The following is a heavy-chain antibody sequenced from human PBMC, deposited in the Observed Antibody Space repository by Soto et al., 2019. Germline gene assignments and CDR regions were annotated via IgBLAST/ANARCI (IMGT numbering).Heavy chain of an antibody. J-gene: IGHJ6*02. CDR2: IYYSGST. V-gene: IGHV4-31*03. CDR1: GGSISGGGDY. CDR3: ARELRFGEDYYGMDV. Sequence: SETLSLTCTVSGGSISGGGDYWSWIRQHPGKGLEWIGYIYYSGSTYYNPSLKSRVTISVDTSKNQFSLKLSSVTAADTAVYYCARELRFGEDYYGMDVWGQGTTVTVSS. D-gene: IGHD3-10*01.